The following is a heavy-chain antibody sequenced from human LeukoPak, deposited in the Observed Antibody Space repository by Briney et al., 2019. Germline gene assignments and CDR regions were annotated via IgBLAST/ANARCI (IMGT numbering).Heavy chain of an antibody. D-gene: IGHD3-10*01. CDR1: GFTFTDFY. CDR2: ISSSGTTI. Sequence: PGGSLRLSCAASGFTFTDFYMSWIRQAPGKGLEWVSYISSSGTTIYYADSVMGRFTISRDNAKNSLYLQMNSLRAEDTAVYYCARALTDFIPGNWGQGTLVTVSS. V-gene: IGHV3-11*01. CDR3: ARALTDFIPGN. J-gene: IGHJ4*02.